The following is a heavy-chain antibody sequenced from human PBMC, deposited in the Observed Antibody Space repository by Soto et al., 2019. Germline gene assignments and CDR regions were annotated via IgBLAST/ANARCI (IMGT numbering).Heavy chain of an antibody. CDR1: GGSITGGSISSTTYY. CDR2: FFIGGNT. J-gene: IGHJ4*02. V-gene: IGHV4-39*02. Sequence: SETLSLTCTVSGGSITGGSISSTTYYWGWMRQPPGKGLEWIASFFIGGNTYYNPSLKSRVTTSVDTSKNQFSLKLSSVTAADTAVYYCARENYGSGNDYWGQGTLVTVSS. CDR3: ARENYGSGNDY. D-gene: IGHD3-10*01.